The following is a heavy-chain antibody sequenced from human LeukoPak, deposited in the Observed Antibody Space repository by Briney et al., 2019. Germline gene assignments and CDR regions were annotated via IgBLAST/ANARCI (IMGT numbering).Heavy chain of an antibody. Sequence: PSETLSLTCAVYGGSFSVYYWNWIRQSPGKGLEWIEEINHSGTTSYNPSLKSRVTISVDTSKNQFSLKLSSVTAADTTVYYCARGLGSGWSTLFDYWGQGTLVTVSS. V-gene: IGHV4-34*01. J-gene: IGHJ4*02. CDR1: GGSFSVYY. D-gene: IGHD6-19*01. CDR3: ARGLGSGWSTLFDY. CDR2: INHSGTT.